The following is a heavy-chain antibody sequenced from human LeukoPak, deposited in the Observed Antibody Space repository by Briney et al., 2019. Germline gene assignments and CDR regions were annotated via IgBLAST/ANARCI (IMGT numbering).Heavy chain of an antibody. CDR3: ARDRELVATTYWSDY. D-gene: IGHD5-12*01. CDR1: GFTFSSYS. J-gene: IGHJ4*02. CDR2: ISGSSSTI. V-gene: IGHV3-48*04. Sequence: GGSLRLSCAASGFTFSSYSMNWVRQAPGKGLEWVSYISGSSSTIYYADSVKGRFTISRDNAKNSLYLQMNSLRAEDTAVYYCARDRELVATTYWSDYWGQGTLVTVSS.